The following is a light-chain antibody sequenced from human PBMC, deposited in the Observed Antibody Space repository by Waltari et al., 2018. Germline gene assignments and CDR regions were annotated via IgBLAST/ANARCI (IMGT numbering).Light chain of an antibody. V-gene: IGKV1-NL1*01. CDR1: QAFEIS. CDR3: QQHYSTPRS. CDR2: SVS. Sequence: DIQLTQSPSSLSAPVGDTVTMSCRSSQAFEISLAWFQQKPGQAPRLLIYSVSTLYIGVPSRFRASGSGTDFTLTISGLQPEDFATYYCQQHYSTPRSFGQGTRL. J-gene: IGKJ2*01.